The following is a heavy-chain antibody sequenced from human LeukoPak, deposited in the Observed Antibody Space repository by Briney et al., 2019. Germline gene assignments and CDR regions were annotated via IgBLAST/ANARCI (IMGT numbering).Heavy chain of an antibody. J-gene: IGHJ6*03. V-gene: IGHV3-30-3*01. D-gene: IGHD4-17*01. CDR3: ARGPYGSYYYMDV. CDR1: GFTFSSYA. CDR2: ISHDGSNK. Sequence: GSLRLSCAASGFTFSSYAMHWVRQAPGKGLEWVAVISHDGSNKYYADSVKGRFTISRDNSKNTLYLQMNSLRAEDTAVYYCARGPYGSYYYMDVWGKGTTVTVSS.